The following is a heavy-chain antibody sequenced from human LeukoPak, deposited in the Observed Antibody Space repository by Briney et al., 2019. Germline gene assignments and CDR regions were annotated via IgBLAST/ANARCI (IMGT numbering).Heavy chain of an antibody. Sequence: GGSLRLSCAAPGFTLSSYSINWVRQAPGKGLEWVSYISTSGSNIYYADSVRGRFSISRDNAKNSLYLQMNSLRAEDTAVYYCSTAKFDYWGQGTLVTVSS. CDR3: STAKFDY. V-gene: IGHV3-48*01. J-gene: IGHJ4*02. CDR1: GFTLSSYS. CDR2: ISTSGSNI.